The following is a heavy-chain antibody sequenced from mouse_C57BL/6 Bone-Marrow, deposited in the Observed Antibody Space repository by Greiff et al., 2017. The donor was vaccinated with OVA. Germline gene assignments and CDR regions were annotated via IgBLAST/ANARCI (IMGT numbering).Heavy chain of an antibody. D-gene: IGHD1-1*01. J-gene: IGHJ3*01. CDR1: GYSFTDYN. V-gene: IGHV1-39*01. Sequence: VQLQQSGPELVKPGASVKISCKASGYSFTDYNMNWVKQSNGKSLEWIGVINPNYGTTSYNQKFKGQATLTVNQSYSTAYLQLNSPASEASAVYYCARSGLLGCAYWGQGTMVTVSA. CDR3: ARSGLLGCAY. CDR2: INPNYGTT.